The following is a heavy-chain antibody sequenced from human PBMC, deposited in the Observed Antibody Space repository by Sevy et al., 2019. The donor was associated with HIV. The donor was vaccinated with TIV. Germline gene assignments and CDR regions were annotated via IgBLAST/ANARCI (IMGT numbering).Heavy chain of an antibody. D-gene: IGHD3-22*01. CDR3: TTEGYDSSGYYGRKFDY. J-gene: IGHJ4*02. V-gene: IGHV3-15*01. CDR1: GFTFSNAW. Sequence: GGSLRLSCAASGFTFSNAWMSWVRQAPGKGLEWVGRIKSKTDGGTTDYAAPVKGRFTNSRDDSKNTLYLQMNSLKTEDTAVYYCTTEGYDSSGYYGRKFDYWGQGTLVTVSS. CDR2: IKSKTDGGTT.